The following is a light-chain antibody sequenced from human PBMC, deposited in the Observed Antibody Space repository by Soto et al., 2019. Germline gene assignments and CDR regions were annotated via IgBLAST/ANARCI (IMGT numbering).Light chain of an antibody. V-gene: IGKV3-11*01. CDR1: QSVSSY. Sequence: EIVLTQYPATLSLSPGERATLSCRASQSVSSYLAWYQQKPGQAPRLLIYDASNRATRIPARFSGSGSGTDFTLTISSLEPEDFAVYYCQQRSNWPPLYTFGQGKKLEIK. CDR2: DAS. CDR3: QQRSNWPPLYT. J-gene: IGKJ2*01.